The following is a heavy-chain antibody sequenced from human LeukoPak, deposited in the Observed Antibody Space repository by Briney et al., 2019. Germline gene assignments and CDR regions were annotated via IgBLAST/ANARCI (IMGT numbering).Heavy chain of an antibody. V-gene: IGHV4-31*03. CDR3: ARNMVRGRYFQH. J-gene: IGHJ1*01. CDR1: GGSISSGGYY. CDR2: INHSGST. D-gene: IGHD3-10*01. Sequence: PSQTLSLTCTVSGGSISSGGYYWSWIRQHPGRGLEWIGEINHSGSTNYNPSLKSRVTISVDTSKNQFSLKLSSVTAADTAVYYCARNMVRGRYFQHWGQGTLVNVSS.